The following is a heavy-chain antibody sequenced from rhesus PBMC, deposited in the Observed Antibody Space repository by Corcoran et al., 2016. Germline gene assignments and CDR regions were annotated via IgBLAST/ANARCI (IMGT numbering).Heavy chain of an antibody. D-gene: IGHD2-39*02. CDR1: GFTFSSYW. V-gene: IGHV4S5*01. CDR3: ANVGVTNIDY. CDR2: ISVSSGST. J-gene: IGHJ4*01. Sequence: VQLVESGGGLAKPGGSLRLSCAASGFTFSSYWMNWVRQTPGKGLEWIGYISVSSGSTYYNPPLMSRVTISTDTSKNQFSLKLSSVTAADTAVYYCANVGVTNIDYWGQGVLVTVSS.